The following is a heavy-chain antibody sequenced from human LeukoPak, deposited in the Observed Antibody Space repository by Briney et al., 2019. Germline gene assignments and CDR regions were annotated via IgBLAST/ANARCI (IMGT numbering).Heavy chain of an antibody. V-gene: IGHV4-4*02. CDR2: IHQSGST. CDR1: GGSTSSRNW. D-gene: IGHD3-3*01. Sequence: SGTLSLTCVVSGGSTSSRNWWSWVRQPPGKGLEWIGEIHQSGSTNYNPSLKNRVNVSVHKSKNQSSLKLSSVTAADTAVYYCARIRGAGADYYYYSMDVWGKGTTVTVSS. J-gene: IGHJ6*03. CDR3: ARIRGAGADYYYYSMDV.